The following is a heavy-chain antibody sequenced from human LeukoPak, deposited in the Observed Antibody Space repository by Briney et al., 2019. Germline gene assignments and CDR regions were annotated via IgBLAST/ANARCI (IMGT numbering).Heavy chain of an antibody. V-gene: IGHV4-39*01. J-gene: IGHJ4*02. D-gene: IGHD3-22*01. CDR1: GGSISSSSYY. CDR3: ARPHPYYYDSSGYYYPDSYYFDY. Sequence: SETLSLTCTVSGGSISSSSYYWGWIRQPPGKGLEWIGSIYYSGSTYYNPSLKSRVTISVDTSKNQFSLKLSSVTAADTAVYYCARPHPYYYDSSGYYYPDSYYFDYWGQGTLVTVSS. CDR2: IYYSGST.